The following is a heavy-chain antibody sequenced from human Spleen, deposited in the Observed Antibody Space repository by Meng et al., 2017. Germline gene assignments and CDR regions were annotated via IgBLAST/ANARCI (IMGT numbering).Heavy chain of an antibody. CDR3: ASPNDYGEGDYYYYGMDV. D-gene: IGHD4-17*01. J-gene: IGHJ6*02. CDR1: GYTFTGYY. CDR2: INPNSGGT. Sequence: ASVKVSCKASGYTFTGYYMHWVRQAPGQGLEWMGRINPNSGGTNYAQKFQGRVTITADESTSTAYMELSSLRSEDTAVYYCASPNDYGEGDYYYYGMDVWGQGTTVTVSS. V-gene: IGHV1-2*06.